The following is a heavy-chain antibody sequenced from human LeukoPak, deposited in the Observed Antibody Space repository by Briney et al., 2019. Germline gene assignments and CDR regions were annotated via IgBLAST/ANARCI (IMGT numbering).Heavy chain of an antibody. CDR1: GFTFSSYA. CDR2: ISGNGVTT. D-gene: IGHD3-22*01. V-gene: IGHV3-23*01. J-gene: IGHJ4*02. CDR3: AKDFNYYDGSGYYFRGPYFDY. Sequence: GGSLRLSCAASGFTFSSYALSWVRQAPEKGLEWVSGISGNGVTTYYADYVKGRFTISRDNSKNTLYLQMNSLRAEDTAVYFCAKDFNYYDGSGYYFRGPYFDYWGQGTLVTVSS.